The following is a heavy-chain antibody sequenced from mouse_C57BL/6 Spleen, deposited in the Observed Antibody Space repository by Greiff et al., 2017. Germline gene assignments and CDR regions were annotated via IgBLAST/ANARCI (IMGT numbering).Heavy chain of an antibody. V-gene: IGHV5-4*01. CDR2: ISDGGSYT. J-gene: IGHJ2*01. CDR3: ARDGDSNYDY. CDR1: GFTFSSYA. D-gene: IGHD2-5*01. Sequence: EVKAVESGGGLVKPGGSLKLSCAASGFTFSSYAMSWVRQTPEKRLEWVATISDGGSYTYYPDNVQGRFTISRDNAKNNRYLQMSHLKSEDTAMYYCARDGDSNYDYWGQGTTLTVSS.